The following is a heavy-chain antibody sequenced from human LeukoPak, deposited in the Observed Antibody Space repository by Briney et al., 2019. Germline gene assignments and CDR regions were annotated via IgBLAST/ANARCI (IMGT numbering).Heavy chain of an antibody. D-gene: IGHD3-16*01. Sequence: SSETLSLTCTVSGGFINSYYWSWIRQPPGKGLEWIAYIYSSGSANYNPSLKSRVTISVDTSKNQFSLKLGSLTAADTAVYYCARQVDTYVYFDNWGQGTLVTVSS. CDR2: IYSSGSA. V-gene: IGHV4-59*08. CDR3: ARQVDTYVYFDN. J-gene: IGHJ4*02. CDR1: GGFINSYY.